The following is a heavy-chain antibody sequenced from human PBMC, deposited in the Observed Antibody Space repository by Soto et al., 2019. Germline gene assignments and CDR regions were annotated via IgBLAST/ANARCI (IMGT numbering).Heavy chain of an antibody. D-gene: IGHD3-10*01. CDR3: ARASTYFYNQ. CDR2: IIPVVGKA. V-gene: IGHV1-69*01. Sequence: GXSVKVSCKAPGSTFSSYAIDWVRQAPGQGLEWMGGIIPVVGKANYAQKFQNRVTISADESTSTAYMEVSSLRSEDTAVYFCARASTYFYNQWGQGTLVTVSS. J-gene: IGHJ4*02. CDR1: GSTFSSYA.